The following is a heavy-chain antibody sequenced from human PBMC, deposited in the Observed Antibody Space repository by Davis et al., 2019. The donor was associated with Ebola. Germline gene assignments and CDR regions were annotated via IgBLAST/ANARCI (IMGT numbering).Heavy chain of an antibody. CDR2: ISSSGSTI. Sequence: GESLKISCAASGFTFRSYSMNWVRQAPGKGLEWVSYISSSGSTIYYADSVKGRFTISRDNAKNSLYLQMNSLEAEDTAVYYCARETSNYRLLLVYWGQGTLVTVSS. J-gene: IGHJ4*02. D-gene: IGHD4-11*01. V-gene: IGHV3-48*04. CDR1: GFTFRSYS. CDR3: ARETSNYRLLLVY.